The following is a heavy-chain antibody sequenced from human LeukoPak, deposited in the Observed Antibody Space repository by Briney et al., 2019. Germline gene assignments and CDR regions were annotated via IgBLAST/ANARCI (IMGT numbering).Heavy chain of an antibody. CDR1: GFAFTNFY. CDR2: INPSDGST. D-gene: IGHD4-17*01. CDR3: ARGGYGDFDDGLDI. Sequence: GASVKVSCKASGFAFTNFYMHCVRQAPGQGLQWVGLINPSDGSTSYAQNFQGRVTMTRDTSTSTVYMELSSLKSEDTAVYYCARGGYGDFDDGLDIWGQATMVTVSS. J-gene: IGHJ3*02. V-gene: IGHV1-46*01.